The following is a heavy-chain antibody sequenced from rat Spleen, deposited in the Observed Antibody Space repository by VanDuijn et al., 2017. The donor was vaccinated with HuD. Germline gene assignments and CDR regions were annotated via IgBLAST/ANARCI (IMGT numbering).Heavy chain of an antibody. D-gene: IGHD1-4*01. V-gene: IGHV5-25*01. J-gene: IGHJ3*01. CDR1: GFTFNNYY. CDR2: ISPSGATT. CDR3: ARVGTRVSRFAY. Sequence: EVHLVESGGGLVQPGRSLKLSCVASGFTFNNYYMVWVRQAPTKGLEWVTSISPSGATTNYRDSVKGRFTISRDNARGTLYLQMDSLRSEDTATYYCARVGTRVSRFAYWGQGTLVTVSS.